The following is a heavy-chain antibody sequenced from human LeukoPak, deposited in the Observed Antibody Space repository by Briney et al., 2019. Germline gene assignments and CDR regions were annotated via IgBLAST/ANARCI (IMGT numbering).Heavy chain of an antibody. CDR1: IGSLSSYY. CDR2: ISYSGST. J-gene: IGHJ3*02. V-gene: IGHV4-59*08. CDR3: AREYSSSSGAFDI. Sequence: KPSETLSLTCSVSIGSLSSYYWSWIRQSPGKGLEWIGYISYSGSTYYNPSLKSRVTISVDTSKNQFSLKLSSVTAADTAVYYCAREYSSSSGAFDIWGQGTMVTVSS. D-gene: IGHD6-6*01.